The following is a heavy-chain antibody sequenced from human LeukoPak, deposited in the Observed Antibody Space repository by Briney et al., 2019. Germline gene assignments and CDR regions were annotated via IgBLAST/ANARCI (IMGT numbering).Heavy chain of an antibody. D-gene: IGHD3-10*01. CDR1: GFTFSTYW. CDR3: AREWRGVSFDP. Sequence: PGGSLRLSCAASGFTFSTYWMSWVRQAPGKGLEWVANIKTDGSDKYYVDSVKGRFTISRDNAENSLYLQMNSLRVEDTAVYYCAREWRGVSFDPWGQGTLVTVSS. CDR2: IKTDGSDK. V-gene: IGHV3-7*01. J-gene: IGHJ5*02.